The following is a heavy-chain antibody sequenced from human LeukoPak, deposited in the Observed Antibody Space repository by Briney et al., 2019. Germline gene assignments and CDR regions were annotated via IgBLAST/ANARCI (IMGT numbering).Heavy chain of an antibody. CDR3: ARYYYDSSGYSQDGMDV. CDR1: GCSFSSYG. J-gene: IGHJ6*02. Sequence: GTSLRLSCAASGCSFSSYGMPWVRQAPGKGLEWVAVISYDGSNKYYADSVKGRFTISRDNSKNTLYLQMNSLRAEDTAVYYCARYYYDSSGYSQDGMDVWGQGTTVTVSS. V-gene: IGHV3-30*19. CDR2: ISYDGSNK. D-gene: IGHD3-22*01.